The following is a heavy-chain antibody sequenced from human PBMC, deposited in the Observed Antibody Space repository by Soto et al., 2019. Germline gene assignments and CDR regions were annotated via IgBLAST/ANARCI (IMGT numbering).Heavy chain of an antibody. CDR2: ISAHNGNT. CDR1: GYTFTTYG. J-gene: IGHJ4*02. Sequence: QVHLVHSGAEVKKPGASVKVSCKGSGYTFTTYGITWVRQAPGQGLEWMGWISAHNGNTNYAQKLQGRVTVTRDTSTSTAYMELRSQRSDDTAVCYCARGRYGDYWGQGALVTVSS. V-gene: IGHV1-18*01. D-gene: IGHD1-1*01. CDR3: ARGRYGDY.